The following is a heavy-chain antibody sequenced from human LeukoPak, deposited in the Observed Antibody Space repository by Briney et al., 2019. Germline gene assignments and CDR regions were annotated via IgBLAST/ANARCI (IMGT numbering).Heavy chain of an antibody. CDR2: ISRDGRST. CDR1: GSSFSTSI. D-gene: IGHD6-19*01. J-gene: IGHJ4*02. CDR3: PRPYGGHSGWAGYPDS. V-gene: IGHV3-64*01. Sequence: PGGSLRLSRLASGSSFSTSIMHWARHAPATALEYVPSISRDGRSTFYPNSVKSRFNISRDNSKSTLYLPMGTVRAKDTAVYYCPRPYGGHSGWAGYPDSWGQGTLLTVSS.